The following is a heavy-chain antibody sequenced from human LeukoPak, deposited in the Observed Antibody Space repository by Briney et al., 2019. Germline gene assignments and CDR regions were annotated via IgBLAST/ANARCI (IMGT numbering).Heavy chain of an antibody. CDR3: AGEKEPSYGHDY. CDR1: GGTFSSYA. J-gene: IGHJ4*02. Sequence: SVKVSCKASGGTFSSYAISWVRQAPGQGFEWMGRIIPILGIANYAQKFQGRVTITADKSTSTAYMELSSLRSEDTAVYYCAGEKEPSYGHDYWGQGTLVTVSS. D-gene: IGHD5-18*01. V-gene: IGHV1-69*04. CDR2: IIPILGIA.